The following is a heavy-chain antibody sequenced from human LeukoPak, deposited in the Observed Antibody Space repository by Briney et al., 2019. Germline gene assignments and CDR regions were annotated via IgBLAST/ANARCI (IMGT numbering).Heavy chain of an antibody. Sequence: PGGSLRLSCATSGFTFSHYWMSWVRQAPGKGLEWVSVISGSGGSTYYADSVKGRFTISRDNSKNTLYLQMNSLRAEDTAVYYRAKEDRMVAPYYFDYWGQGTLVTVSS. CDR2: ISGSGGST. D-gene: IGHD5-12*01. CDR3: AKEDRMVAPYYFDY. J-gene: IGHJ4*02. CDR1: GFTFSHYW. V-gene: IGHV3-23*01.